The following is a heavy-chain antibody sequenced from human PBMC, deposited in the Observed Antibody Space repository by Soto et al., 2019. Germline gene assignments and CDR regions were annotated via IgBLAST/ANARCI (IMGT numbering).Heavy chain of an antibody. CDR1: GFTLTKAS. CDR3: ARFSMVRGVILDYYYYYGMDV. J-gene: IGHJ6*02. V-gene: IGHV3-15*01. CDR2: IKSNADGGAT. Sequence: PGGSLRLSCAASGFTLTKASMSWVRQAPWKGLEWVGHIKSNADGGATDYAAPVKGRFTVSRDDSRNTLYLQMNSLRAEDTAVYYCARFSMVRGVILDYYYYYGMDVWGQGTTVTVSS. D-gene: IGHD3-10*01.